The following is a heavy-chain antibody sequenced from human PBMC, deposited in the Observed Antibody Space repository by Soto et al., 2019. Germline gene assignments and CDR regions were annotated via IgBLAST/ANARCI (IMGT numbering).Heavy chain of an antibody. CDR3: ARDTTDYGVGSAFDI. V-gene: IGHV3-30-3*01. D-gene: IGHD4-17*01. J-gene: IGHJ3*02. Sequence: EGSLRRSCAASGLTFSSYAMHWVRQAPGKGLEWVAVISYDGSNKYYADSVKGRFTISRDNSKNTLYLQMNRLRAEDTAVYYCARDTTDYGVGSAFDIWGQGTMVTVSS. CDR2: ISYDGSNK. CDR1: GLTFSSYA.